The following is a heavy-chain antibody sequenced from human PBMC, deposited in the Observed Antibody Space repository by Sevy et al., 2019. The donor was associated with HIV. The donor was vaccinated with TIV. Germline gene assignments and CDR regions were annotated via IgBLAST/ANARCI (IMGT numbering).Heavy chain of an antibody. D-gene: IGHD2-8*01. Sequence: GGSLRLSCAASGFTFSKYSMSWVRQPPGKGLEWVSTLSFGCGEINYADTVKGRFTTSRENSKSSVYLQMNNLRPEDTAVYYCAREGCTKPHDYWGQGTLVTVS. V-gene: IGHV3-23*01. J-gene: IGHJ4*02. CDR3: AREGCTKPHDY. CDR1: GFTFSKYS. CDR2: LSFGCGEI.